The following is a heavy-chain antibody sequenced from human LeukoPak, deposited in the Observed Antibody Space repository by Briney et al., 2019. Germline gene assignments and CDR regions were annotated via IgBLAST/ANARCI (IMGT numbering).Heavy chain of an antibody. J-gene: IGHJ4*02. CDR2: INHSGTT. Sequence: SETLSLTCAVYGGSFSGYYWSWIRKRQGPGLERIGEINHSGTTNYNPSLKSRVTISVDTSKNQFSLKLTSVTAADTAVYYCARGPQSRFYYWGQGTLVTVSS. V-gene: IGHV4-34*01. CDR1: GGSFSGYY. CDR3: ARGPQSRFYY.